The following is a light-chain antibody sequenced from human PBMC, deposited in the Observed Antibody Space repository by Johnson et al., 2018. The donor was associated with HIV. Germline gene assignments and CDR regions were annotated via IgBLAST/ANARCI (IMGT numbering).Light chain of an antibody. J-gene: IGLJ1*01. Sequence: QSVLTQPPSVSAAPGQKVTIFCSGSSSNIGNNYVSWYQQLPGTAPKLLIYENNKRPSGIPDRFSASKSGTSATLGITGLQTGDEADYFCGTWDSSLSTGVFGTGTEVTVL. V-gene: IGLV1-51*02. CDR3: GTWDSSLSTGV. CDR2: ENN. CDR1: SSNIGNNY.